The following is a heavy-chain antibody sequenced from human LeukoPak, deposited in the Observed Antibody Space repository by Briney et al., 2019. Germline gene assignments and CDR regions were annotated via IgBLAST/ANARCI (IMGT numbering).Heavy chain of an antibody. V-gene: IGHV3-21*01. CDR1: GFTFSSYS. CDR3: SRDLYMVRGVIIAFDY. Sequence: PGGSLRLSCAASGFTFSSYSMNWVRQAPGKGLEWVSSISSSSSYIYYADSVKGRFTISRDNAKNSLYLQMNSLRAEDTAVYYCSRDLYMVRGVIIAFDYWGQGTLVTVSS. D-gene: IGHD3-10*01. J-gene: IGHJ4*02. CDR2: ISSSSSYI.